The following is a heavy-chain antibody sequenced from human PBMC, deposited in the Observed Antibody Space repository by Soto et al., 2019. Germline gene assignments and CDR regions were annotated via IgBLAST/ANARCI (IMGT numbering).Heavy chain of an antibody. CDR2: INAGNGNT. J-gene: IGHJ4*02. V-gene: IGHV1-3*01. CDR1: GYTFTSYA. D-gene: IGHD3-22*01. CDR3: ARGSGYYYWDDY. Sequence: ASVKVSCRASGYTFTSYAMHWVRQAPGQRLEWMGWINAGNGNTKYSQKFQGRVTITRDTSASTAYMELSSLRSEDTAVYYCARGSGYYYWDDYWGQGTLVTVSS.